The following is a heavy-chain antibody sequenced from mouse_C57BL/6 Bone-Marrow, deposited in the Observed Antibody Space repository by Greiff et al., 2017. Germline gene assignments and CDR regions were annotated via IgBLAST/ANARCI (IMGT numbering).Heavy chain of an antibody. CDR1: GYTFTSYW. CDR3: RGGNYDYFDY. J-gene: IGHJ2*01. V-gene: IGHV14-1*01. CDR2: IDPEDGDT. Sequence: VQLQQPGAELVKPGASVKVSCKASGYTFTSYWMHWVKQRPEQGLEWIGRIDPEDGDTEYAPKFQGKATMTADTSSNTAYLQLSSLTSEDTAVYYCRGGNYDYFDYWGQGTTLTVSS. D-gene: IGHD2-1*01.